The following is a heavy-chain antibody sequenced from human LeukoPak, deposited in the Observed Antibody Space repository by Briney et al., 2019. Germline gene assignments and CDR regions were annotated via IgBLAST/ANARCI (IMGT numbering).Heavy chain of an antibody. V-gene: IGHV4-39*01. CDR2: INHSGST. D-gene: IGHD2/OR15-2a*01. CDR3: AGHHPRNTVDF. J-gene: IGHJ4*02. Sequence: SETLSLTCTVSGGSISSSSYYWSWIRQPPGKGLEWIGEINHSGSTNYNPSLKSRVTISLDTSKNQFSLKLSSVTAADTAVYYCAGHHPRNTVDFWGQGTLVTVSS. CDR1: GGSISSSSYY.